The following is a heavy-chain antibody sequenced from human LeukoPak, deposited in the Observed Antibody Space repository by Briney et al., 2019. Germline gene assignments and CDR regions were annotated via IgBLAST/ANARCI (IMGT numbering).Heavy chain of an antibody. D-gene: IGHD1-26*01. CDR2: ISGSGGGT. CDR1: GXTFNSYA. V-gene: IGHV3-23*01. CDR3: AKDLGRYRNNYFDY. J-gene: IGHJ4*02. Sequence: PGGSLRLSWAASGXTFNSYAVSWVRQAPEKGLELVATISGSGGGTYYADSVKGRFTISRDDSKNTLYLQMNSLRAEDTAVYYCAKDLGRYRNNYFDYWGQGTLVTVSS.